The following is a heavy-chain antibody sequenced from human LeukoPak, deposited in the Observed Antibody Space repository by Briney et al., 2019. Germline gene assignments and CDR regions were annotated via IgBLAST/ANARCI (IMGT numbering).Heavy chain of an antibody. V-gene: IGHV1-3*03. D-gene: IGHD1-26*01. CDR3: ARPRFAGNYYVFAFDL. J-gene: IGHJ3*01. CDR2: INAGNGNT. CDR1: GGTFSSYA. Sequence: ASVKVSCKASGGTFSSYAISWVRQAPGQRLEWMGWINAGNGNTEYSQEFQGRVTITRDTSASTAYMELSSLRSEDMAVYFCARPRFAGNYYVFAFDLWGQGTMVTVSS.